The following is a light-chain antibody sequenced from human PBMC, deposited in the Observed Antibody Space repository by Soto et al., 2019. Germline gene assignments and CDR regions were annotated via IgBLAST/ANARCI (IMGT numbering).Light chain of an antibody. CDR1: QSISRW. CDR2: DAS. J-gene: IGKJ4*01. V-gene: IGKV1-5*01. CDR3: HQYNSYAPLT. Sequence: EIHITEAIFTLSVSVVARVTVTCRASQSISRWLAWYQQRPGKASKILIFDASTLKSGVPSRFSGSGSGTDFTLTISSLQPDDFETYYCHQYNSYAPLTCGGGTKVE.